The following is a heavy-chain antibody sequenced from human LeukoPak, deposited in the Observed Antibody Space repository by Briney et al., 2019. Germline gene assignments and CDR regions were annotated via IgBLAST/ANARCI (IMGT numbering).Heavy chain of an antibody. CDR1: GGSFSGYY. V-gene: IGHV4-59*10. Sequence: KPSETLSLTCAVYGGSFSGYYWSWIRQPAGKGLGWIGRIYTSGSTNYNPSLKSRVTMSVDTSKNQFSLKLSSVTAADTAVYYCASLKGPADYMDVWGKGTTVIVSS. CDR2: IYTSGST. CDR3: ASLKGPADYMDV. J-gene: IGHJ6*03.